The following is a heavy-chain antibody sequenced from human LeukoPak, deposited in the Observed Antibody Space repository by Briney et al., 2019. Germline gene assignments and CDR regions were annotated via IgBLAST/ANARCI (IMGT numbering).Heavy chain of an antibody. J-gene: IGHJ4*02. CDR1: GGSISSGGYS. CDR3: AGDYGDYGLFDY. V-gene: IGHV4-30-2*01. D-gene: IGHD4-17*01. CDR2: IYHSGST. Sequence: PSETLSLTCAVSGGSISSGGYSWSWIRQPPGKGPEWIGYIYHSGSTYYNPSLKSRVTISVDRSKNQFSLKLSSVTAADTAVYYCAGDYGDYGLFDYWGQGTLVTVSS.